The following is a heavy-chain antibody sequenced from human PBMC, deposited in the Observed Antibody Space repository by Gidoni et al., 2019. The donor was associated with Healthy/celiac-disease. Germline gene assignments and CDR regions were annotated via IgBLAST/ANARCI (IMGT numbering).Heavy chain of an antibody. V-gene: IGHV2-26*01. CDR3: ARLYYYDSSGYYRPCAFDI. Sequence: QVTLKESGPVLAKPTETLTLTCTVSGFSLSNARMGVSWIRQPPGKALEWLAHIFSNDEKSYSTSLKSRLTISKDTSKSQVVLTMTNMDPVDTATYYCARLYYYDSSGYYRPCAFDIWGQGTMVTVSS. CDR1: GFSLSNARMG. D-gene: IGHD3-22*01. J-gene: IGHJ3*02. CDR2: IFSNDEK.